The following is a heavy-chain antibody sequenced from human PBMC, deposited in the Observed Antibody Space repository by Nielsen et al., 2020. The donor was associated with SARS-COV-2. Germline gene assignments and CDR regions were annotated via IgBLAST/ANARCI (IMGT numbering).Heavy chain of an antibody. Sequence: SETLSLTCTVSGASIATSNYYWGWIRQSPGKGLEWIGTLYYTGITYYNPSLKSRVTMSVDTSKKQFSLRLTSVTAADTAVYYCARHLGVLRGLGWLPGPFDSWGQGALVTVSS. CDR3: ARHLGVLRGLGWLPGPFDS. CDR1: GASIATSNYY. CDR2: LYYTGIT. J-gene: IGHJ4*02. V-gene: IGHV4-39*01. D-gene: IGHD3-3*01.